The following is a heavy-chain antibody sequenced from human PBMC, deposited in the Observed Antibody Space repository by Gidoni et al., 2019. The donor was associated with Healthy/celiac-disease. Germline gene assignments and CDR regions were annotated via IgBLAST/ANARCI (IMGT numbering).Heavy chain of an antibody. CDR1: GGSISSYY. J-gene: IGHJ4*02. D-gene: IGHD6-13*01. V-gene: IGHV4-59*01. CDR3: ARDHAGTLDY. CDR2: IYYSGST. Sequence: QVQLKESGPGLVKPSETLSLTCTVSGGSISSYYWSWIRQPPGKGLEWIGYIYYSGSTNYNPSLKSRVTISVDTSKNQFSLKLSSVTAADTAVYYCARDHAGTLDYWGQGTLVTVSS.